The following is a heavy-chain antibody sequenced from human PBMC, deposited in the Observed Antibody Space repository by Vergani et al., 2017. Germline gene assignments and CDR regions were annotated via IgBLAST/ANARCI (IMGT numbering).Heavy chain of an antibody. Sequence: QVQLVQSGAEVKKPGASVKVSCKASGYTFTSYGISWVRQAPGQGLEWMGWISAYNGNTNYAQKLQGRVTMTTDKSTSTAYMELTSMRSDDTAVYYCGRVAGSRDYYYYYGMDVWGQGTTVTVSS. D-gene: IGHD6-19*01. CDR3: GRVAGSRDYYYYYGMDV. V-gene: IGHV1-18*04. CDR2: ISAYNGNT. J-gene: IGHJ6*02. CDR1: GYTFTSYG.